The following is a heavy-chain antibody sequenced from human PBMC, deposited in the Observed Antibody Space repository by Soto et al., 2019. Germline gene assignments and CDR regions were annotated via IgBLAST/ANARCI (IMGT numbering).Heavy chain of an antibody. CDR3: ASMIGDPVLSFDS. V-gene: IGHV4-59*01. CDR2: IFYSGST. CDR1: GGSISSYY. D-gene: IGHD3-10*02. J-gene: IGHJ5*01. Sequence: QVQLQESGPGLVKPSETLSLTCTVSGGSISSYYWSWIRQPPGKGLEWIGFIFYSGSTSYNPSLKSRVTISIDTSEDPFSLKLNSVTAADTAVYYCASMIGDPVLSFDSWGQGTLVAVSS.